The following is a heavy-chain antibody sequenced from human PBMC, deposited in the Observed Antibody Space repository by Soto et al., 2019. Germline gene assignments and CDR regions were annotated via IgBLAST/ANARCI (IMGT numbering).Heavy chain of an antibody. Sequence: SETLSLTCTVSGGSISSSSYYWGWIRQPPGKGLEWIGSIYYSGSTYYNPSLKSRVTISVDTSKNQFSLKLSSVTAADTAVYYCGGLRAQYYYSSGSYFPDFFDYWGQGTLVTVSS. CDR3: GGLRAQYYYSSGSYFPDFFDY. V-gene: IGHV4-39*01. CDR1: GGSISSSSYY. CDR2: IYYSGST. J-gene: IGHJ4*02. D-gene: IGHD3-10*01.